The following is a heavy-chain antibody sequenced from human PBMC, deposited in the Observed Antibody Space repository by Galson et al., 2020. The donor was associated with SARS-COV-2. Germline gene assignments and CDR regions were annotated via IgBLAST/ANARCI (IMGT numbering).Heavy chain of an antibody. V-gene: IGHV1-2*02. Sequence: ASVKVSCKASGYTFTGYYMHWVRQATGQGLEWMGWINPNSGGTNYAQKFQGRVTMTRDTSISTAYMELSRLRSDDTAVYYCARSYDFWSGYYRASPIDCWGQGTLVSVSS. CDR2: INPNSGGT. J-gene: IGHJ4*02. CDR3: ARSYDFWSGYYRASPIDC. CDR1: GYTFTGYY. D-gene: IGHD3-3*01.